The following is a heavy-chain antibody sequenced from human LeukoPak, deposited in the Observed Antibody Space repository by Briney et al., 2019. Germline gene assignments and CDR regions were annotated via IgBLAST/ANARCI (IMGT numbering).Heavy chain of an antibody. D-gene: IGHD6-13*01. CDR3: ARGGPGIGLDY. CDR2: IYTSGST. CDR1: GGSISSYY. V-gene: IGHV4-4*07. Sequence: SETLSLTCTVSGGSISSYYWGWIRRPAGKGLEWIGRIYTSGSTNYNPSLKSRVTMSVDTPKNQFSLKLSSVTAADTAVYYCARGGPGIGLDYWGQGTLVTVSS. J-gene: IGHJ4*02.